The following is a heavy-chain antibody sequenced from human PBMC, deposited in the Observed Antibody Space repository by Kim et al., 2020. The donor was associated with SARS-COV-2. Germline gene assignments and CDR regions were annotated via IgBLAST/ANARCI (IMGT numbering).Heavy chain of an antibody. J-gene: IGHJ4*02. V-gene: IGHV1-46*01. Sequence: ASVKVSCNASGYTFTSYYVHWVRQAPGQGLEWMGIINPSNDATTYAQKFQGRVTLTRDTSTSTVYMELSSLISDDTALYYCSRNRIPMVRGAPDYWGQGT. CDR3: SRNRIPMVRGAPDY. D-gene: IGHD3-10*01. CDR1: GYTFTSYY. CDR2: INPSNDAT.